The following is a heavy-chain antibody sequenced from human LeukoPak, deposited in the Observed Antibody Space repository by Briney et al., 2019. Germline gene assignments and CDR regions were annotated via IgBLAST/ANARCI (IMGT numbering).Heavy chain of an antibody. CDR3: ARDLGYCSSTSCYGGDDGDY. J-gene: IGHJ4*02. V-gene: IGHV1-2*02. D-gene: IGHD2-2*01. CDR2: INPNSGGT. Sequence: GASVKVYCKASGCTFTGYYMHWVRQAPGQGLEWMGWINPNSGGTNYAQKFQGRVTMTTDTSTSTAYMELRSLRSDDTAVYYCARDLGYCSSTSCYGGDDGDYWGQGTLVTVSS. CDR1: GCTFTGYY.